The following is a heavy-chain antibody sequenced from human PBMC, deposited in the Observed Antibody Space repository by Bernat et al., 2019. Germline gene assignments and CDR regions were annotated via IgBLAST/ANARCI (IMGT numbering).Heavy chain of an antibody. J-gene: IGHJ4*02. V-gene: IGHV3-30-3*01. CDR3: ARDIAMVRGVIKY. CDR2: ISYDGSNK. CDR1: GFTFSSYA. Sequence: QVQLVESGGGVVQPGRSLRLSCAASGFTFSSYAMHWVRQAPGKGLEWVAVISYDGSNKYYADSVKGRFTISRDNSKNTLYLQMNSLRAEDTAVYYCARDIAMVRGVIKYWGQRALVTVSS. D-gene: IGHD3-10*01.